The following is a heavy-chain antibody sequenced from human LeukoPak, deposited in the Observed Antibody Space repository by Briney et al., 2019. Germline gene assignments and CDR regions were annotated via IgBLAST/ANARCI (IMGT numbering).Heavy chain of an antibody. J-gene: IGHJ4*02. CDR1: EFTFSNYA. D-gene: IGHD4-23*01. Sequence: GGSLRLSCAASEFTFSNYAMSWVRQAPGKGLQWVSVISGSGGTTYSADSVKGQFTISRDNSKNTLYLQMNSLRAEDTAAYYCARERGSSGGNTNGYFDYWGQGALVTVSS. CDR2: ISGSGGTT. CDR3: ARERGSSGGNTNGYFDY. V-gene: IGHV3-23*01.